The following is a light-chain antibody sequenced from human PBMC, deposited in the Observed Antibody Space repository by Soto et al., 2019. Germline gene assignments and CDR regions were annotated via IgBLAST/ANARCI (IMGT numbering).Light chain of an antibody. CDR2: DAS. CDR1: ESVSRY. J-gene: IGKJ4*01. CDR3: QQRSNWPST. V-gene: IGKV3-11*01. Sequence: EIVLTQSPATLSLSPGNRATLSCRASESVSRYLTWYQQKPGQAPSLLIYDASNRATGIPARFSGSGSGTDFTLTITSLEPEDFAVYYCQQRSNWPSTFGGGTKVEIK.